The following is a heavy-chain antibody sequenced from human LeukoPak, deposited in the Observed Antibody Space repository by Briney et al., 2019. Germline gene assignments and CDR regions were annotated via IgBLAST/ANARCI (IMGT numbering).Heavy chain of an antibody. CDR2: IKSKTDGGTT. Sequence: GGSLRLSCAASGFTFSNAWMSWVRQAPGKGLEWVGRIKSKTDGGTTDYAAPVKGRFTISRDDSKNTLYLQMSSLRAEDTAVYYCAKGSSGWADFDYWGQGTLVTVSS. CDR3: AKGSSGWADFDY. D-gene: IGHD6-19*01. V-gene: IGHV3-15*01. J-gene: IGHJ4*02. CDR1: GFTFSNAW.